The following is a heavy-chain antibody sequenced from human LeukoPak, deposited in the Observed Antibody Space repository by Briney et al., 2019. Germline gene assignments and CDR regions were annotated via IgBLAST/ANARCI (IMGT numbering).Heavy chain of an antibody. CDR3: ARDPYSGSYGNYYYYFMDV. V-gene: IGHV3-23*01. CDR1: GFPFSTFG. CDR2: FSGGGDSA. Sequence: GGSLRLSCAASGFPFSTFGMSWVRQAPGKGLEWVSGFSGGGDSAYYADSVKGRFTISRDNSKNTLYLQMNSLRAEDTAVYYCARDPYSGSYGNYYYYFMDVWGKGTTVTISS. J-gene: IGHJ6*03. D-gene: IGHD1-26*01.